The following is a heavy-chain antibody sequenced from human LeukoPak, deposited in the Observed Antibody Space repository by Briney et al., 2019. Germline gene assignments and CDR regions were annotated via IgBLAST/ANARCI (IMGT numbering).Heavy chain of an antibody. Sequence: QPGGSLRLSCAASGFTFDDYAMHWVRQAPGKGLEWVSGISWNSGSIGYADSVKGRFTISRDNAKNSLYLQMNSLRAEDTAVYYCARFIISRRDGYNPQYFDYWGQGTLVTVSS. D-gene: IGHD5-24*01. CDR3: ARFIISRRDGYNPQYFDY. J-gene: IGHJ4*02. CDR1: GFTFDDYA. CDR2: ISWNSGSI. V-gene: IGHV3-9*01.